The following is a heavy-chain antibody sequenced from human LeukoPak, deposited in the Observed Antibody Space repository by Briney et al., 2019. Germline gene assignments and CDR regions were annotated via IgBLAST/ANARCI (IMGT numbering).Heavy chain of an antibody. V-gene: IGHV4-34*01. D-gene: IGHD3-3*01. J-gene: IGHJ4*02. CDR2: INHSGST. Sequence: PSETLSLTCAVYGGSFSGYYWSWLRQPPGKGLEWIGEINHSGSTNYNPSLKSRVTISVDTSKNQFSLKLSSVTAADTAVYYCARVVIVVTIFGVVTYGFDYWGQGTLVTVSS. CDR1: GGSFSGYY. CDR3: ARVVIVVTIFGVVTYGFDY.